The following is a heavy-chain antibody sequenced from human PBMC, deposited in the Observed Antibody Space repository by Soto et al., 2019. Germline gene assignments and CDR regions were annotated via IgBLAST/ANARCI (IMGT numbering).Heavy chain of an antibody. D-gene: IGHD2-2*01. V-gene: IGHV3-15*01. CDR3: AAGTGRTDFDY. Sequence: EVQLVESGGGLVEPGGSLRLSCAASGFAFSDAWMNWVRQAPGKGLEWVGRLISKAVGGTTDYAAPVKGRFTISRDDSKNTLYLHMNGLKTEDTAVYYCAAGTGRTDFDYWGQGALVTVSS. CDR2: LISKAVGGTT. CDR1: GFAFSDAW. J-gene: IGHJ4*02.